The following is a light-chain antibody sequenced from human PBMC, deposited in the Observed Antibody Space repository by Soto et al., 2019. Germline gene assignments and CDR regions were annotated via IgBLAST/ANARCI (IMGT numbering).Light chain of an antibody. J-gene: IGKJ2*01. CDR2: GAS. V-gene: IGKV3-20*01. Sequence: EIVLTQSPGTLSLSPGERATLSCRASQSVSSSYLAWYQQKPGQAPRLLIYGASSWATGVPGRFSGSGSGTDFTLTISSLQPEDVAVYSCQQYCSSPYTFGQGTELEIK. CDR1: QSVSSSY. CDR3: QQYCSSPYT.